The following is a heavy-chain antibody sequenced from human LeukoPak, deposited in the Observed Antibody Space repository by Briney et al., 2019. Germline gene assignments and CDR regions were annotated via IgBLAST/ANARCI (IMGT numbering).Heavy chain of an antibody. CDR3: TRLEPGDFWSDPRAFDI. V-gene: IGHV3-73*01. CDR2: IRSKANSYAT. J-gene: IGHJ3*02. D-gene: IGHD3-3*01. CDR1: GFTFSGSA. Sequence: GGSLRLSCAASGFTFSGSAMHWVRQASGKGLEWVGRIRSKANSYATAYAASVKGRFTISRDDSKNTAYLQMNSLKTEDTAVYYCTRLEPGDFWSDPRAFDIWGQGTMVTVSS.